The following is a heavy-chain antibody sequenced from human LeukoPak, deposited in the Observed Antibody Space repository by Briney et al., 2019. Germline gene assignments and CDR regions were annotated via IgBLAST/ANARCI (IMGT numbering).Heavy chain of an antibody. D-gene: IGHD3-3*01. Sequence: GGSLRLSCAASGFTFSSYAMSWVRQAPGKGLEWVSAISGSGGSTYYADSVKGRFTISRDNSKNTLYLQMNSLRAEDTAVYYCAKFSSKSSYYDFWSGYLAYNWFDPGGQGTLVTVSS. CDR3: AKFSSKSSYYDFWSGYLAYNWFDP. CDR2: ISGSGGST. CDR1: GFTFSSYA. V-gene: IGHV3-23*01. J-gene: IGHJ5*02.